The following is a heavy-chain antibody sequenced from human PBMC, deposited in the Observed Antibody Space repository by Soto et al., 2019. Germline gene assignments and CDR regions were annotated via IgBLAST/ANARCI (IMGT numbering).Heavy chain of an antibody. V-gene: IGHV3-9*01. CDR3: AKDIIPDSSSWYDAFDI. Sequence: EVQLVESGGGLVQPGRSLRLSCAASGFTFDDYAMHWVRQAPGKGLEWVSGISWNSGSIGYADSVKGRFTISRDNAKNSLYLQMNSLRAEDTALYYCAKDIIPDSSSWYDAFDIWGQGTMVTVSS. CDR2: ISWNSGSI. J-gene: IGHJ3*02. CDR1: GFTFDDYA. D-gene: IGHD6-13*01.